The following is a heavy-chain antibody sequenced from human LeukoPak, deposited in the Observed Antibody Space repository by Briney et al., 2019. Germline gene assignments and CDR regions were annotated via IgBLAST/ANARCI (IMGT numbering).Heavy chain of an antibody. CDR2: VIPIFSTA. J-gene: IGHJ4*02. CDR3: ALRIVGATSGPGGDY. CDR1: GGTFSSYA. V-gene: IGHV1-69*13. Sequence: ASAKLSCKASGGTFSSYAIRWGRQAPGHGLELMGGVIPIFSTANYAQKFQGRVTITADESTSTAYMELSSLRSEDTAVYYCALRIVGATSGPGGDYWGQGTLLTVSS. D-gene: IGHD1-26*01.